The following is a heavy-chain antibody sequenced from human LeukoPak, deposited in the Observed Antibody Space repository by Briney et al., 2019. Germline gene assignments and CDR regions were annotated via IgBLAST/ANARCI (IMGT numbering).Heavy chain of an antibody. Sequence: ASVKVSCKASGYTFTGYYMHWVRQAPGQGPEWMGWINPNSGGTDYAQKFQGRVTMTRDTSINTAYMELSSLRSDDTAVYYCARGRYCSDGNCYHNWFDPWGQGTLVTVSS. V-gene: IGHV1-2*02. CDR3: ARGRYCSDGNCYHNWFDP. D-gene: IGHD2-15*01. CDR2: INPNSGGT. J-gene: IGHJ5*02. CDR1: GYTFTGYY.